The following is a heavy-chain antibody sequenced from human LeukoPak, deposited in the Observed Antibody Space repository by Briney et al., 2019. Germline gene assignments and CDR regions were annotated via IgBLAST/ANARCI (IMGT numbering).Heavy chain of an antibody. D-gene: IGHD2-2*01. Sequence: ASVKVSCKASGYTFSSNYMHWVRQAPGQGLEWMGIINPSGGSTNYAQKFQGRVTMTRDTSTSTVYMELSSLRSEDTAVYYCARGRRRGYCSSTSCQYNWFDPWGQGTLVTVSS. CDR3: ARGRRRGYCSSTSCQYNWFDP. J-gene: IGHJ5*02. CDR1: GYTFSSNY. CDR2: INPSGGST. V-gene: IGHV1-46*01.